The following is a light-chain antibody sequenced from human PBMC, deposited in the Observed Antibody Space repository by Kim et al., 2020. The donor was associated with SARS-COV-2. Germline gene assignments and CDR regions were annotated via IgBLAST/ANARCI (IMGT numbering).Light chain of an antibody. Sequence: PGQTASITCSGDKLGDKYACWYQQKPGQSPVLVIYQDSKRPSGIPERFSGSNSGNTATLTISGTQAMDEADYYCQAWDSSTANWVFGGETQLTVL. CDR1: KLGDKY. CDR3: QAWDSSTANWV. J-gene: IGLJ3*02. CDR2: QDS. V-gene: IGLV3-1*01.